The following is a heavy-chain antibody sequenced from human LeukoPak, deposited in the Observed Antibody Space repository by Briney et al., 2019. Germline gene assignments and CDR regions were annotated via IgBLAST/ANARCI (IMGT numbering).Heavy chain of an antibody. CDR2: GFFGGST. CDR3: ARVSYSSNPYFDY. D-gene: IGHD2-2*01. CDR1: GDSIRSHY. Sequence: SETLSLTCSVYGDSIRSHYWTWVRQPPGKGLEWIGYGFFGGSTDYNPSVKRRGTISVDTSNNQFSLHLDSVTAADTAVYYCARVSYSSNPYFDYWGPGILVTISS. V-gene: IGHV4-59*11. J-gene: IGHJ4*02.